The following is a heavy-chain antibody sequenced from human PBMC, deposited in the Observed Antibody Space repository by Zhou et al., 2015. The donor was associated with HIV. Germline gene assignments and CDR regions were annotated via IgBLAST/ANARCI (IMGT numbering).Heavy chain of an antibody. CDR1: GGTFSSYT. V-gene: IGHV1-69*02. Sequence: QVQLVQSGAEVKKPGSSVKVSCKASGGTFSSYTISWVRQAPGQGLEWMGRIIPILGIANYAQKFQGRVTITADKSTSTAYMELSSLRSEDTAVYYCARGPPVFTVTTAGYIDYWGQGTLVTVSS. J-gene: IGHJ4*02. CDR3: ARGPPVFTVTTAGYIDY. CDR2: IIPILGIA. D-gene: IGHD4-17*01.